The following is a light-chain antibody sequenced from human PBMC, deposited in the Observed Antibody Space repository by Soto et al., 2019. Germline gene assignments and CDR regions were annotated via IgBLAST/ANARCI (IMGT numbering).Light chain of an antibody. V-gene: IGKV1-8*01. CDR3: QQYYSYPELT. J-gene: IGKJ4*01. Sequence: AIRMTQSPSSLSASTGDRVTITCRASQGISSYLAWYQQKPGKAPKLLIYAASTLQSGVPSRFSGSASGTAFTLTISCLQSEDFATYYCQQYYSYPELTFGGGTKVEIK. CDR1: QGISSY. CDR2: AAS.